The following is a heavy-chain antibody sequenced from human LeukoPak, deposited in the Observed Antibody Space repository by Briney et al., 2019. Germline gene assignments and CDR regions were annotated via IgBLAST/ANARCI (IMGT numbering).Heavy chain of an antibody. CDR3: AREKGRGVISPYYDC. CDR2: IYSDGST. V-gene: IGHV3-53*01. Sequence: GGSLRLSCAASGLTVRNNYMSWVRQSPGKGLEWVSVIYSDGSTYYEDSVKGRFTISRDTSKNTLSLQMSGLRVEDTAVYFCAREKGRGVISPYYDCWGQGTLVTVSS. D-gene: IGHD3-10*01. J-gene: IGHJ4*02. CDR1: GLTVRNNY.